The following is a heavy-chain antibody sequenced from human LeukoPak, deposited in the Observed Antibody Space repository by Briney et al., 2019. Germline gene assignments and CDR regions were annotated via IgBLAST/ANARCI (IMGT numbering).Heavy chain of an antibody. J-gene: IGHJ5*02. V-gene: IGHV4-59*01. Sequence: SETLSLTCTVSGGSLSSYYWSWMRQPPGKGLEWIGYIYYSGSTNYNPSLKSRVTISVDTTKNQFSLKLSSVTAADTAVYYCARDFNYDSSGYLYNWFGPWGQGTLVTVSS. CDR2: IYYSGST. CDR3: ARDFNYDSSGYLYNWFGP. CDR1: GGSLSSYY. D-gene: IGHD3-22*01.